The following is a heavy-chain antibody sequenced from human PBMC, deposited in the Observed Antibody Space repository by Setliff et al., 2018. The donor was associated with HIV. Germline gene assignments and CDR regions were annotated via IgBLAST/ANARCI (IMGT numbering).Heavy chain of an antibody. CDR2: INHSGST. CDR3: ARGPTRFYFDY. D-gene: IGHD1-1*01. V-gene: IGHV4-34*01. J-gene: IGHJ4*02. Sequence: SETLSLTCAVYGGSFSGYYWSWIRQPPGKGLEWIGEINHSGSTNYNPSLKSRVTISVATSKNHFSLKLTSVTAADTAVYYCARGPTRFYFDYWGQGTLVTVSS. CDR1: GGSFSGYY.